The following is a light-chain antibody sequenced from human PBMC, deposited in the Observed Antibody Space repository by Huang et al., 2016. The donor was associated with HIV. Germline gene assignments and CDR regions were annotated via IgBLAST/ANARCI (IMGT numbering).Light chain of an antibody. Sequence: IQLTQSPSSLSASVGDRVTITCRASQGISSYLAWYLQKPGKAPNLLIYGASTLQSGFPSRFSGSGFGTDFALTISSLQPEDFATYYCQQLDTYPWTFGQGTKVEIK. CDR2: GAS. J-gene: IGKJ1*01. CDR3: QQLDTYPWT. CDR1: QGISSY. V-gene: IGKV1-9*01.